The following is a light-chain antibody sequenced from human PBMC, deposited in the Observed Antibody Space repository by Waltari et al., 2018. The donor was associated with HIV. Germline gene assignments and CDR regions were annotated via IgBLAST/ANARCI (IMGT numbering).Light chain of an antibody. CDR3: SSYDNNNNYVI. V-gene: IGLV2-11*01. Sequence: QSALTQPRSVSGSPGQSVTISCTGTSRDFGASNYVSWYQQHPGKAPKLMIYEVTKRPSGIPGRFSASRAGSTAALTVSGLQAEDEADYYCSSYDNNNNYVIFGGGTKLTVL. CDR2: EVT. J-gene: IGLJ2*01. CDR1: SRDFGASNY.